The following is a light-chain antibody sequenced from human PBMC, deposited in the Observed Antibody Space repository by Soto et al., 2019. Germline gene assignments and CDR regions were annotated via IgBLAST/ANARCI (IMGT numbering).Light chain of an antibody. V-gene: IGKV3-20*01. J-gene: IGKJ1*01. Sequence: EIVLTQSPGTMSLSPGERATLSCRASQSISSSYLAWYQQRPGQAPRLLIYGASNRATGIPDRFSGSGSGTDFTLTISRLEPEDFAVYYCQHQGTFGQGTKVEIK. CDR2: GAS. CDR3: QHQGT. CDR1: QSISSSY.